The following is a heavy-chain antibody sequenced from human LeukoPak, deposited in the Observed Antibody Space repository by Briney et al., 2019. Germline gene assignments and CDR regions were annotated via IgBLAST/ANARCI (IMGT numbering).Heavy chain of an antibody. CDR2: ISRSVMTT. CDR1: GFTFSDYG. J-gene: IGHJ4*02. V-gene: IGHV3-48*03. D-gene: IGHD1/OR15-1a*01. CDR3: VRYNWNRADY. Sequence: PGGSLRLSCVASGFTFSDYGMNWVRQAPGKGPEWVSFISRSVMTTYCADSVEGRFTISRDNAKNSLFLQMDSLRADDTAVYYCVRYNWNRADYWGQGTLVVVSA.